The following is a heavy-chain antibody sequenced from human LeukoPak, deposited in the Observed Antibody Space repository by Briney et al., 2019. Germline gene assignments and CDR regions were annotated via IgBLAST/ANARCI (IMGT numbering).Heavy chain of an antibody. D-gene: IGHD3-10*01. V-gene: IGHV4-30-2*01. J-gene: IGHJ5*02. CDR3: ARGSVLLWFGESRGYNWFDP. Sequence: SQTLSLTCTVSGGSISSGGYYWSWIRQPPGKGLEWIGYIYHSGSTYYNPSLKSRVTISVDRSKNQFSLELSSVTAADTAVYYCARGSVLLWFGESRGYNWFDPWGQGTLVTVSS. CDR2: IYHSGST. CDR1: GGSISSGGYY.